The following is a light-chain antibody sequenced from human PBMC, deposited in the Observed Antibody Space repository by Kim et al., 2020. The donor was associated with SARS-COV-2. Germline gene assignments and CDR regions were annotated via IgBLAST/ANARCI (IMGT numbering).Light chain of an antibody. J-gene: IGKJ2*01. CDR3: QHDA. CDR2: GAS. V-gene: IGKV3-15*01. Sequence: FPAVLSASAGERVTLSCRASQSVGYNLAWYQQRSGQAPRLLIYGASTRATGIPARFSGSGSGTDFTLTISNLQSEDFAVYYCQHDAFGEGTKLEI. CDR1: QSVGYN.